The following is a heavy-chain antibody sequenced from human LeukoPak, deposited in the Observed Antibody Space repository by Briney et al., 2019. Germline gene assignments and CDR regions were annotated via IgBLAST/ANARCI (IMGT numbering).Heavy chain of an antibody. CDR2: ISYDGSNK. Sequence: GGSLRLSCAAAGFTFSSYAMHWVRQAPGKGLEWVAVISYDGSNKYYADSVKGRFTISRDNSKNTLYLQMNSLRAEDTAVYYCARDQRYSYDYWGQGTLVTVSS. CDR1: GFTFSSYA. CDR3: ARDQRYSYDY. V-gene: IGHV3-30*04. J-gene: IGHJ4*02. D-gene: IGHD5-18*01.